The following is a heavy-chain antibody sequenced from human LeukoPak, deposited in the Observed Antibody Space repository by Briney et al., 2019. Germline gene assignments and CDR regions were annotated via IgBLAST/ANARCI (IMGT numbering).Heavy chain of an antibody. CDR1: GYSISSSYY. CDR3: ARSLVVPAAIGSYYFDY. V-gene: IGHV4-38-2*01. CDR2: IYHSGST. D-gene: IGHD2-2*01. Sequence: SETLSLTCAVSGYSISSSYYWGWIRQPPGKGLEWIGSIYHSGSTYYNPSLKSRVTISVDTSKNQFSLKLSSVTAADTAVYYCARSLVVPAAIGSYYFDYWGQGALVTVSS. J-gene: IGHJ4*02.